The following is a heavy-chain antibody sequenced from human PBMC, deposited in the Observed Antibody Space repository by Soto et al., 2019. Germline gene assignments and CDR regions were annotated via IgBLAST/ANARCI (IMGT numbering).Heavy chain of an antibody. Sequence: GGSLRLSCAASGFTFSSDGMHWVRQAPGKGLEWVAVISYDGSIQYYADSVKGRFTISRDNSKNTLYLQMNSLRVEDTAVYYCAGLGAALYYFDHWGQGTLVTVSS. CDR3: AGLGAALYYFDH. CDR2: ISYDGSIQ. CDR1: GFTFSSDG. V-gene: IGHV3-30*03. D-gene: IGHD1-26*01. J-gene: IGHJ4*02.